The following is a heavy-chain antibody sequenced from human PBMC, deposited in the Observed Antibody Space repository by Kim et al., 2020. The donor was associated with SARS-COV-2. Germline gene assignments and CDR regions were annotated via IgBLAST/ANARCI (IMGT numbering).Heavy chain of an antibody. CDR3: ASSSVVVVAALFDY. D-gene: IGHD2-15*01. CDR1: GYTFTGYY. J-gene: IGHJ4*02. CDR2: INPNSGGT. V-gene: IGHV1-2*06. Sequence: ASVKVSCKASGYTFTGYYMHWVRQAPGQGLEWMGRINPNSGGTNYAQKFQGRVTMTRDTSISTAYMELSRLRSDDTAVYYCASSSVVVVAALFDYWGQGTLVTVSS.